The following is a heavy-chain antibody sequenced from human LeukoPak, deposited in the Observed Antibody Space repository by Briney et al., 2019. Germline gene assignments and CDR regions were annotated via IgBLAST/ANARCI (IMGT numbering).Heavy chain of an antibody. Sequence: GGSLRLSCAASGFTFSDYYMSWIRQAPGKGLEWVSYISSSGSTIYYADSVKGRFTISRDNAKNSLYLQMNSLRAEDTAVYYCATGLQILTGYYARGYYYYMDVWGKGTTVTVSS. CDR3: ATGLQILTGYYARGYYYYMDV. D-gene: IGHD3-9*01. CDR2: ISSSGSTI. CDR1: GFTFSDYY. V-gene: IGHV3-11*04. J-gene: IGHJ6*03.